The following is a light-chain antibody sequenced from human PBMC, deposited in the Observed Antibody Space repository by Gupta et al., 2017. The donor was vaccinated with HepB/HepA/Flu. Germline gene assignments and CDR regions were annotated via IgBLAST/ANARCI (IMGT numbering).Light chain of an antibody. CDR1: RSNMGRDI. CDR2: SDN. V-gene: IGLV1-44*01. J-gene: IGLJ3*02. CDR3: TAWDDSLNGWV. Sequence: QSVLTQPPSASGTPGQRVTISCSGSRSNMGRDIVNWYQQLPGMAPKLLICSDNQRPSGVPDRFSGSKSGTSASLAISGLQSEDEADYYCTAWDDSLNGWVFGGGTKLTVL.